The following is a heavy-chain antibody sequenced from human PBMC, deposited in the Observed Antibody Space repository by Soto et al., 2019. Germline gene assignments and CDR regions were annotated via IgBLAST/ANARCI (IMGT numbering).Heavy chain of an antibody. D-gene: IGHD2-21*01. J-gene: IGHJ4*02. CDR1: GGTFSGLT. CDR3: ATGAVHQLLFDN. Sequence: QVLLVQSGAEVKEPGSSVKVSCTASGGTFSGLTLNWVRQAPGQGLEWMGRIIPIIGSGNYAQNVQGRVTITADEPTRTAYMELRILKSEATAVYYCATGAVHQLLFDNWGQGTLVTVSS. V-gene: IGHV1-69*11. CDR2: IIPIIGSG.